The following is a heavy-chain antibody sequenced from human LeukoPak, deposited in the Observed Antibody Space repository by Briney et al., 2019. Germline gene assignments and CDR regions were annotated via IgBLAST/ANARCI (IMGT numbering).Heavy chain of an antibody. CDR2: ISDSGGST. D-gene: IGHD6-19*01. Sequence: GGSLRLSCAASGFTFSSYAMSWVRQAPGKGLEWVSAISDSGGSTYYADSVKGRFSISRDNSKNTLYLQMNSLRAEDTAVYYCAKVGPYSSGWYGAFDIWGQGTMVTVSS. CDR3: AKVGPYSSGWYGAFDI. V-gene: IGHV3-23*01. CDR1: GFTFSSYA. J-gene: IGHJ3*02.